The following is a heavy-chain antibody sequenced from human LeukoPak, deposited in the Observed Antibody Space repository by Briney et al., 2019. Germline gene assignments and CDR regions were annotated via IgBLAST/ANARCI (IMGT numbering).Heavy chain of an antibody. J-gene: IGHJ4*02. CDR1: GFTFSRYS. CDR2: ISGSGDTR. D-gene: IGHD3/OR15-3a*01. V-gene: IGHV3-48*04. CDR3: ARDSWTRGFLDY. Sequence: GGSLRLSCAASGFTFSRYSMNWVRQAPGKGPEWVSYISGSGDTRYYADSVKGRFTVSRDNARNSLFLQMNSLRAEDTAVYYCARDSWTRGFLDYWGQGTLVTVSS.